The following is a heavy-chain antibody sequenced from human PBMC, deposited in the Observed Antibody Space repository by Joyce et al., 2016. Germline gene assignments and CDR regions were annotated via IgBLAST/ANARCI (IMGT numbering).Heavy chain of an antibody. CDR3: AGARGSSHYYYYGLDV. CDR1: GGSFSGYY. J-gene: IGHJ6*04. D-gene: IGHD6-6*01. V-gene: IGHV4-34*02. Sequence: QVQLQQWGAGLLKPSETLSLTCAVSGGSFSGYYWTWIRQPPGKGLEWGGDINHSGSSDYNPSLKSRVTISVDTSKNQFSLKLFSITAADTAVYYCAGARGSSHYYYYGLDVWGKGTTVTVSS. CDR2: INHSGSS.